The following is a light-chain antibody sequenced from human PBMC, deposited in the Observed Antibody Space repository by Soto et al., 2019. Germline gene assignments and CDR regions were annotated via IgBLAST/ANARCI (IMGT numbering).Light chain of an antibody. CDR1: QSVSTN. Sequence: EIVMTQSPATLSVSPGERATLSCRASQSVSTNLAWYQLKPGQAPRLLIYGASTRATDIPARFSGSGSGTEFTLTISSLQSEDSAVYCCQQYNNWPPWTFGQGTKVDI. J-gene: IGKJ1*01. CDR2: GAS. CDR3: QQYNNWPPWT. V-gene: IGKV3-15*01.